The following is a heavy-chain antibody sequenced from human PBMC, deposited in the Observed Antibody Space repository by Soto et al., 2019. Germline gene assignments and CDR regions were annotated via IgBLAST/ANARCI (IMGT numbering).Heavy chain of an antibody. D-gene: IGHD2-21*02. CDR3: ARQRTTVVTQAYFDH. J-gene: IGHJ4*02. Sequence: XTLSLPCIVSGXSLSSSSYYWGWIRQPPGKGLEWIGIIYYSGRTYYNTSFKSRVTISIDTSKKQFSLKLSSLTAPDTAVSYCARQRTTVVTQAYFDHWGQGALGTVSS. CDR1: GXSLSSSSYY. V-gene: IGHV4-39*01. CDR2: IYYSGRT.